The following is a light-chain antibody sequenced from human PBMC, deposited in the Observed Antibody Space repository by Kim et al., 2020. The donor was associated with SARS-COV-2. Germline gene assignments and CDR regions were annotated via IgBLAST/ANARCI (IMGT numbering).Light chain of an antibody. CDR2: VNSDGSH. J-gene: IGLJ3*02. CDR1: RGHSNYA. CDR3: QTWGEGIRV. Sequence: ASVKLTCNLSRGHSNYAIAWHKQQPEKGPRYLLEVNSDGSHSKGDEIPDCFSGSSSGTERYLTISSLQSDDEADDYCQTWGEGIRVFGGGTQLTVL. V-gene: IGLV4-69*01.